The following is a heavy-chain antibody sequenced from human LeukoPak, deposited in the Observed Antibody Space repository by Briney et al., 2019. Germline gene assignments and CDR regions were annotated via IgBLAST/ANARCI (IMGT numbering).Heavy chain of an antibody. CDR1: GFTFSSYA. CDR3: AKGRLGYCSSTSCLSSP. Sequence: QTGGSLRLSCAASGFTFSSYAMSWVRQAPGKGLEWVSAISGSGGSTYYADFVKGRFTISRDNSKNTLYLQMNSLRAEDTAVYYCAKGRLGYCSSTSCLSSPWGQGTLVTVSS. V-gene: IGHV3-23*01. CDR2: ISGSGGST. J-gene: IGHJ5*02. D-gene: IGHD2-2*01.